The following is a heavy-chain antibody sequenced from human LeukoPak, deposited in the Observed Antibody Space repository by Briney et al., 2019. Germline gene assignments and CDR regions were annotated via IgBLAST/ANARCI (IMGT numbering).Heavy chain of an antibody. V-gene: IGHV3-21*04. CDR1: GFTFNIYT. J-gene: IGHJ3*02. CDR3: ARDCSSSAFDI. CDR2: IGSTSRYI. Sequence: GGSLRLSCAASGFTFNIYTMTWVRQAPGKGLEWVSSIGSTSRYIYYADSVKGRFTISRDNDNNSVYLQMNGLRAEDTAVYFCARDCSSSAFDIWGHGTMVTVSS. D-gene: IGHD2-15*01.